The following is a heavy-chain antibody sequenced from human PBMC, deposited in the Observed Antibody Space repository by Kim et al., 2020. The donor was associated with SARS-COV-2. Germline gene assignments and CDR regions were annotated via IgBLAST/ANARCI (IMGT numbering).Heavy chain of an antibody. J-gene: IGHJ4*02. Sequence: NTPPQWRVTISVDTSNNRFSLRLSSGTAADTAVYYCARRGGYGGFSFDYWGQGTLVTVSS. CDR3: ARRGGYGGFSFDY. V-gene: IGHV4-39*01. D-gene: IGHD5-12*01.